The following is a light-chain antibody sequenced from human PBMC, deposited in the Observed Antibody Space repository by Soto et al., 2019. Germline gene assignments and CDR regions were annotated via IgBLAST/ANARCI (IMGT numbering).Light chain of an antibody. J-gene: IGKJ2*01. V-gene: IGKV3D-20*01. CDR2: DTF. CDR3: QQYCDSPT. CDR1: ETIRTNY. Sequence: EIVLTQSPATLSLSPGERATLSCGASETIRTNYLAWYQQRPGLAPRLLIYDTFTRATGIPDRFSGSGSGTDFTLTISRLEPEDFAVYYCQQYCDSPTFGQGTKLQIK.